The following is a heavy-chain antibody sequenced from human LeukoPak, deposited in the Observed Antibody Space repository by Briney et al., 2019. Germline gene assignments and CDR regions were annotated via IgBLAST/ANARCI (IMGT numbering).Heavy chain of an antibody. J-gene: IGHJ5*02. CDR3: ARVNTYYYDSSGYSAPYNWFDP. D-gene: IGHD3-22*01. CDR2: INHSGST. V-gene: IGHV4-34*01. CDR1: GGSFSGYY. Sequence: PSETLSLTCAVYGGSFSGYYWSWIRQPPGKGLERIGEINHSGSTNYNPSLKSRVTISVDTSKNQFSLKLSSVTAADTAVYYCARVNTYYYDSSGYSAPYNWFDPWGQGTLVTVSS.